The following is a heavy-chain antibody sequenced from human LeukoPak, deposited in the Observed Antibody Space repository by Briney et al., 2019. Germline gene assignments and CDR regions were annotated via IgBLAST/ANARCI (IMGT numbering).Heavy chain of an antibody. CDR2: ISWNSVNI. V-gene: IGHV3-9*01. Sequence: PGGSLRLSCAASGFTFDDYAMHWVRQAPGKGLEWVSSISWNSVNIDYADSVKGRFTISRDNAKNSVYLQMNSLRADDTALYYCAKDRGGGVDTAFDYWGQGTLLAVSS. CDR3: AKDRGGGVDTAFDY. J-gene: IGHJ4*02. CDR1: GFTFDDYA. D-gene: IGHD5-18*01.